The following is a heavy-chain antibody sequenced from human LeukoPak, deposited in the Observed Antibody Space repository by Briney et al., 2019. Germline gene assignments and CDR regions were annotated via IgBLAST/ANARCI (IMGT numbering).Heavy chain of an antibody. CDR3: ARRSRSSSTYYFDY. J-gene: IGHJ4*02. V-gene: IGHV4-59*08. D-gene: IGHD6-6*01. Sequence: SETLSLTCTVSGGSISSHYWSWIRQPPGKGLEWIAYIFYSGSTNYNPSLKNRVTISVDTSKNQFSLKLSSVTVADTAVYYCARRSRSSSTYYFDYWGQGTLVTVSS. CDR2: IFYSGST. CDR1: GGSISSHY.